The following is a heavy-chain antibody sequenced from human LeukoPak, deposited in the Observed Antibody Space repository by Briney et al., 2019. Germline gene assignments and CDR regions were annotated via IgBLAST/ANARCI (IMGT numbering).Heavy chain of an antibody. V-gene: IGHV4-59*01. D-gene: IGHD2-2*01. Sequence: SETLSLTCTVSAGSISSYYWSWIRQPPGKGLEWIGYMSYSGSTNYNPSLESRVTISLDMSKNQFSLKLTSVTAADTAVYYCATGGCSTTSCYDYWGQGTLVTVSS. J-gene: IGHJ4*02. CDR3: ATGGCSTTSCYDY. CDR2: MSYSGST. CDR1: AGSISSYY.